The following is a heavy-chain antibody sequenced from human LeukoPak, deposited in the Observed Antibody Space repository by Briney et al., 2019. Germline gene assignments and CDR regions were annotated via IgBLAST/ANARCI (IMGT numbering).Heavy chain of an antibody. CDR3: AKDPKTTVTGAVDY. Sequence: GGSLRLSCAASGFTFSSYAMSWVRQAPGKGPEWVSAISGSGGSTYYSDSVKGRFTISRDNSKNTLYLQMNSLRAEDTAVYYCAKDPKTTVTGAVDYWGQGTLVTVSS. CDR1: GFTFSSYA. CDR2: ISGSGGST. J-gene: IGHJ4*02. V-gene: IGHV3-23*01. D-gene: IGHD4-17*01.